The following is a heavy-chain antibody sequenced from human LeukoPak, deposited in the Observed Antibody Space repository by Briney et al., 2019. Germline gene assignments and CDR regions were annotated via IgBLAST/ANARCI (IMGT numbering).Heavy chain of an antibody. D-gene: IGHD3-22*01. CDR3: ARDPIGGDYFDY. Sequence: GRSLRLSCAASGFTFSSYAMHWVRQASGKGLEWVAVISYDGSNKYYADSVKGRFTISRDNAKNSLYLQMNSLRAEDTAVYYCARDPIGGDYFDYWGQGTLVTVSS. CDR1: GFTFSSYA. V-gene: IGHV3-30*04. CDR2: ISYDGSNK. J-gene: IGHJ4*02.